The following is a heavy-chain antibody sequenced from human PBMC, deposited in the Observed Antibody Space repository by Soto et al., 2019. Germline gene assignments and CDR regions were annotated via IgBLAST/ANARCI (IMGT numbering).Heavy chain of an antibody. J-gene: IGHJ3*02. D-gene: IGHD3-22*01. Sequence: EVQLVESGGGLVKPGGSLRLSCSASRFTFSSYTMNWVRQAPGKGLEWVSSISSSTTYIYYADSVKGRFTISRDNAKNSLYLQVNSLRAEDTAVYYCARDFDSSGYYGPVGDFDIWGQGTMVTVSS. V-gene: IGHV3-21*03. CDR2: ISSSTTYI. CDR1: RFTFSSYT. CDR3: ARDFDSSGYYGPVGDFDI.